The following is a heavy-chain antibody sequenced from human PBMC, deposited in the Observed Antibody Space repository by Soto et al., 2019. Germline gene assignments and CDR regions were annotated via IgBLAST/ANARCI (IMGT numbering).Heavy chain of an antibody. J-gene: IGHJ4*02. Sequence: SETLSLTCAVSGGSISSGGYSWSWIRQPPGKGLEWIGYIYHSGSTYYNPSLKSRVTISVDRSKNQFSLKLSSVTAADTAVYYGARVRGYCGGDCYRPSFYVDYWGQGTRVNV. CDR3: ARVRGYCGGDCYRPSFYVDY. CDR1: GGSISSGGYS. D-gene: IGHD2-21*02. V-gene: IGHV4-30-2*01. CDR2: IYHSGST.